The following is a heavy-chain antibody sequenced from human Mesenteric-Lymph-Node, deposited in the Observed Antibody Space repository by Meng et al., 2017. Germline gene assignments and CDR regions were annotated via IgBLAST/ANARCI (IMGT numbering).Heavy chain of an antibody. V-gene: IGHV3-23*01. CDR3: AKGPHAASQWLGRFAY. CDR2: ISGTGGTT. Sequence: GESLKISCAASGFTFSSYAMSWVRQAPGKGLEWVSAISGTGGTTYYAESVKGRFTISRDNSKNTLYLQMNSLRAEDTAVYYCAKGPHAASQWLGRFAYWGQGKLVNVDS. J-gene: IGHJ4*02. D-gene: IGHD6-19*01. CDR1: GFTFSSYA.